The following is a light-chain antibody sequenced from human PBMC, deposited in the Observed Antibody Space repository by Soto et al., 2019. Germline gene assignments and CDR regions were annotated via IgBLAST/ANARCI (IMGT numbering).Light chain of an antibody. V-gene: IGKV3-20*01. CDR2: DAS. J-gene: IGKJ1*01. CDR3: QHYGSSPET. CDR1: QSVRSER. Sequence: EIVLTQSPDTLSLSPGERATLSCRASQSVRSERLAWYQQKRGQAPTLLIFDASSRASGTPERFSGSGSGTDFTLTISRLEPEDFAVYYCQHYGSSPETFGQGTKVEIK.